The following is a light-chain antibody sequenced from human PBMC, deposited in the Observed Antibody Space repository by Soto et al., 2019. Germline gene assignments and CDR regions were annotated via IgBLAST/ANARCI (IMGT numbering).Light chain of an antibody. V-gene: IGLV1-44*01. J-gene: IGLJ1*01. Sequence: HSVLTQPPSASGTPGQRVTISCSGGSSNIGTITVNCYQQLPGTAPKLLIYKSNPRPSGVPARFSGSKSGTSASLAISGLQSEDEADYYCAAWDDSLNGYVSGTGTKVTVL. CDR2: KSN. CDR3: AAWDDSLNGYV. CDR1: SSNIGTIT.